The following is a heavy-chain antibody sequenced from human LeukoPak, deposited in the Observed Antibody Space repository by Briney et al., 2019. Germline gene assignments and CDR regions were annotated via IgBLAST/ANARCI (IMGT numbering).Heavy chain of an antibody. D-gene: IGHD1-26*01. J-gene: IGHJ4*02. CDR3: AGGPQYTGSFPY. CDR1: GFNVNSFE. CDR2: ISDSGGVI. V-gene: IGHV3-48*03. Sequence: GGCLRLSCAASGFNVNSFEMTWVRQAPGLGLEFLSYISDSGGVIKYADSVKGRFIISRDSAENALYLQMNNLGADDTAVYFCAGGPQYTGSFPYWGQGTLVAVSS.